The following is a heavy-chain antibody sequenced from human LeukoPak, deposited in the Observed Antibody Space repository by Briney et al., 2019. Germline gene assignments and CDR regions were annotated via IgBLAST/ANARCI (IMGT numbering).Heavy chain of an antibody. Sequence: GESLKISCKGSGYSFTSYWISWVRQMPGKGLEWMGRIDPSDSYTNYSPSFQGHVTISADKSISTAYLQWSSLKASDTAMYYCARQDIVVAPAGPHYYYYYGMDVWGQGTTVTVSS. CDR3: ARQDIVVAPAGPHYYYYYGMDV. D-gene: IGHD2-2*01. CDR2: IDPSDSYT. V-gene: IGHV5-10-1*01. J-gene: IGHJ6*02. CDR1: GYSFTSYW.